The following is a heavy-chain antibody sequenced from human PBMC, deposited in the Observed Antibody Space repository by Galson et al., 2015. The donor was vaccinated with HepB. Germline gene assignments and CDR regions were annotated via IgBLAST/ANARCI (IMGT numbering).Heavy chain of an antibody. CDR3: ARDPSAWDYGSGSYYFDY. Sequence: SLRLSCAASGFTFSSYWMSWVRQAPGKGLEWVANIKQDGSEKYYVDSVKGRFTISRDNAKNSLYLQMNSLRAEDTAVYYCARDPSAWDYGSGSYYFDYWGQGTLVTVSS. CDR1: GFTFSSYW. D-gene: IGHD3-10*01. J-gene: IGHJ4*02. CDR2: IKQDGSEK. V-gene: IGHV3-7*03.